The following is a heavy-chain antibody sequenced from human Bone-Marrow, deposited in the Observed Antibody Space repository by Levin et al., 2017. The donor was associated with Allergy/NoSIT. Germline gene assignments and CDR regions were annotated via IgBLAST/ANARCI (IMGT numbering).Heavy chain of an antibody. CDR1: GGSVSSGGYY. CDR2: TFYSGST. D-gene: IGHD2-8*02. Sequence: KASETLSLTCTVSGGSVSSGGYYWSWIRQHPGKGLEWIGCTFYSGSTYYNPSLKSRVTISVDTSKHQFSLKLSSVTAADTALYYCARVVLATRVPLDAFDIWGQGTMVTVSS. V-gene: IGHV4-31*03. J-gene: IGHJ3*02. CDR3: ARVVLATRVPLDAFDI.